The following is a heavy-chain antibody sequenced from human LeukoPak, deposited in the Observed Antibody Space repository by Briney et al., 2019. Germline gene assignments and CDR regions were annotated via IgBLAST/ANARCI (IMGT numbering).Heavy chain of an antibody. CDR3: AREEILWFGEL. CDR2: ISSSSSYI. D-gene: IGHD3-10*01. CDR1: GFTFSSYE. J-gene: IGHJ4*02. V-gene: IGHV3-21*01. Sequence: GGSLRLSCAASGFTFSSYEMNWVRQAPGKGLEWVSSISSSSSYIYYADSVKGRFTISRDNAKNSLYLQMNSLRAEDTAVYYCAREEILWFGELWGQGTLVTVSS.